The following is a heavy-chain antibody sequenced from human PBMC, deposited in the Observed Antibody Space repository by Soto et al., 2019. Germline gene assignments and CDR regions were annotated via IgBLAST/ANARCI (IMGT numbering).Heavy chain of an antibody. J-gene: IGHJ5*02. Sequence: SGPTLVNPTETLTLTCTVSGFSLSNAGMGVSWIRQPPGKALEWLAHIFSNDERRFSTSLKNRLTISKDTFNSQVVLIMTNMDPVDTATYYCAQTEDGGRSGTPPGWFDAWGQVTLVTVSS. V-gene: IGHV2-26*01. CDR2: IFSNDER. CDR3: AQTEDGGRSGTPPGWFDA. CDR1: GFSLSNAGMG. D-gene: IGHD1-1*01.